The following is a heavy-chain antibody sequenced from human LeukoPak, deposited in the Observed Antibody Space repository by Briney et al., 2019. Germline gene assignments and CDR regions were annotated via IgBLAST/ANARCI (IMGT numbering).Heavy chain of an antibody. J-gene: IGHJ4*02. D-gene: IGHD1-20*01. CDR3: ARESRITGMFFDY. V-gene: IGHV1-3*03. CDR1: GYSFTRNA. Sequence: ASVKVSCKASGYSFTRNAIHWVRQAPGQRLEWMGWIDSDKGNTKYSQEFQGRVTMTRDMSTSTVYMELSSLRSEDTAVYYCARESRITGMFFDYWGQGTLVTVSS. CDR2: IDSDKGNT.